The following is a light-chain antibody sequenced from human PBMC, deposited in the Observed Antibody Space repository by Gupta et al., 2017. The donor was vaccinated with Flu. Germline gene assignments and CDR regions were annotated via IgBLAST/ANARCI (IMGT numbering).Light chain of an antibody. CDR1: SGSVSANYF. Sequence: QTVVTQEPSLSVSPGGTVTLTCGLSSGSVSANYFPSWYQQAPGQAPRTLIYSTNSRSSGVPDRFSGSILANNAALTITGAQADDESYYDCVLYLGSATGVFGGGTKLTVL. CDR2: STN. CDR3: VLYLGSATGV. V-gene: IGLV8-61*01. J-gene: IGLJ3*02.